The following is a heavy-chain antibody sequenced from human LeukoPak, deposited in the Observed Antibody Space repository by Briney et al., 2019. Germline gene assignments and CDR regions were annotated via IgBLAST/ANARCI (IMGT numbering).Heavy chain of an antibody. D-gene: IGHD2-2*01. V-gene: IGHV4-34*01. CDR3: ARGRKTLVVVPAAPKPYYFDY. CDR1: GGSFSGYY. J-gene: IGHJ4*02. Sequence: KPSETLSLTCAVCGGSFSGYYWSWIRQPPGKGLEWIGEINHSGSTNYNPSLKSRVTISVDTSKNQFSLKLSSVTAAGTAVYYCARGRKTLVVVPAAPKPYYFDYWGQGTLVTVSS. CDR2: INHSGST.